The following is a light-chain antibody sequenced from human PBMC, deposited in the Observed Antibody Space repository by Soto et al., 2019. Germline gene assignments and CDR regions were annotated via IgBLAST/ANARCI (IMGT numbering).Light chain of an antibody. CDR2: NAD. Sequence: DIKMTQSPSTLSASVGDRVTITCRASQDINRWLAWYQQKPGKAPKILIYNADTLESGVPSRFSGSGYGTEFILTISSLQPDDFATYYCQQFSLYWAFGQGTKVDI. CDR1: QDINRW. J-gene: IGKJ1*01. CDR3: QQFSLYWA. V-gene: IGKV1-5*01.